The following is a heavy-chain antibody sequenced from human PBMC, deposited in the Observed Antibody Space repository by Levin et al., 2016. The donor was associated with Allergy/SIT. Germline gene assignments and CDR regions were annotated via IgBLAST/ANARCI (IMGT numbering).Heavy chain of an antibody. J-gene: IGHJ4*02. D-gene: IGHD6-19*01. Sequence: SETLSLTCTVSGGSINNNAHYCAWIRQSPGKGLEWLGNIHYTGSSSYNPSLKGRVTFSVDTSENRFSLRLTSVTAADTAIYYCAGSWSVAFFDHWGRGTPVTVSS. CDR1: GGSINNNAHY. CDR3: AGSWSVAFFDH. V-gene: IGHV4-39*02. CDR2: IHYTGSS.